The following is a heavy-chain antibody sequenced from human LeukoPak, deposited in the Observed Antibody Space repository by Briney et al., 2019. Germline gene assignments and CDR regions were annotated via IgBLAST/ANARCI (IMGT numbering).Heavy chain of an antibody. V-gene: IGHV3-11*01. D-gene: IGHD3-10*01. CDR1: GFTFSDYY. CDR2: VSQSGTTI. J-gene: IGHJ4*02. Sequence: GGSLRLPCAASGFTFSDYYMSWVRQAPGKGLEWVSYVSQSGTTIYFADSVKGRFTISRDNGKNSLYLQMNSLRAEDTAVYYCAREGHTYGSDYWGQGTLVTVSS. CDR3: AREGHTYGSDY.